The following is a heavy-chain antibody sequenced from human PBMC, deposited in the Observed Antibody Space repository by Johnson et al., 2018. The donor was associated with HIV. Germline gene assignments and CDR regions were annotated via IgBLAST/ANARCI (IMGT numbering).Heavy chain of an antibody. V-gene: IGHV3-30*04. J-gene: IGHJ3*02. CDR3: AKVPNWGADAFDI. Sequence: QVQLVESGGGVVQPGRSLRLSCAASGFTFSSYAMHWVRQAPGKGLEWVAVISYDGSNKYYADSVKGRFTISRDNSKNTLYLQMNSLRAEDTSVYYCAKVPNWGADAFDIWGQGTMVTVSS. CDR2: ISYDGSNK. CDR1: GFTFSSYA. D-gene: IGHD7-27*01.